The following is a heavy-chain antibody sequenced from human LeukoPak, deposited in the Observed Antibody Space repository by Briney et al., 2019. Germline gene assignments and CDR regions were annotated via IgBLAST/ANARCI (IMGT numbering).Heavy chain of an antibody. CDR2: IYTSGST. D-gene: IGHD4-17*01. CDR3: ARVVRLYGDHYFDY. Sequence: SETLSLTCTVSGGSISSYYWSWIRQPAGKGLEWIGRIYTSGSTNYNPSLKSRVTMSVDTSKNQFSLKLSSVTAADTAVYYCARVVRLYGDHYFDYWGQGTLVTVSS. J-gene: IGHJ4*02. CDR1: GGSISSYY. V-gene: IGHV4-4*07.